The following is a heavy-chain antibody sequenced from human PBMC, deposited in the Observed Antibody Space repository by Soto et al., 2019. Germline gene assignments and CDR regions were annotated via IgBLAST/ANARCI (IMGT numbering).Heavy chain of an antibody. CDR2: IYYSGST. J-gene: IGHJ3*02. CDR3: ARGWELLYDDFDI. CDR1: GGSISSYY. V-gene: IGHV4-59*01. D-gene: IGHD1-26*01. Sequence: SETLSLTCTVSGGSISSYYWSWIRQPPGKGLEWIGYIYYSGSTNYNPSLKSRVTISVDTSKNQFSLKLSSVTAADTAVYYCARGWELLYDDFDIWGQGTMVTVSS.